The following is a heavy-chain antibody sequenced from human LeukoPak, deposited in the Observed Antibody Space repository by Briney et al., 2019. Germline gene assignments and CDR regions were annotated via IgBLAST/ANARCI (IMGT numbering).Heavy chain of an antibody. V-gene: IGHV1-46*01. Sequence: VASVKVSCKASGYTFTSYYMHWVRQAPGQGLEWMGIINPSGGSTSYAQKFQGRVTMTRDMSTSTVYMELSSLRSEDTAVYYCARRSSSWYSWFDPWGQGTLVTVSS. CDR2: INPSGGST. CDR1: GYTFTSYY. J-gene: IGHJ5*02. D-gene: IGHD6-13*01. CDR3: ARRSSSWYSWFDP.